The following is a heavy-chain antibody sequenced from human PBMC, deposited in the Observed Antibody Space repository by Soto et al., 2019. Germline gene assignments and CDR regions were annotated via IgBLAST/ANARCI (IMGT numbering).Heavy chain of an antibody. V-gene: IGHV4-4*02. CDR1: GASVSTPYW. CDR3: AYSTGWYRLDV. CDR2: VYDTGGN. D-gene: IGHD6-19*01. J-gene: IGHJ3*01. Sequence: QVYLQESGPGLVKPSGTLSLTCAVSGASVSTPYWWTWVRQPPGKDLEWIGDVYDTGGNNYNPSLMSRVTISLDKSKYQFALDMMSVTAADTAIYYCAYSTGWYRLDVWGQGTMVIVSS.